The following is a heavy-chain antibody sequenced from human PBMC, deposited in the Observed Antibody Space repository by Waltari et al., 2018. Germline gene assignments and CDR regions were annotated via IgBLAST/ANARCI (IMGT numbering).Heavy chain of an antibody. CDR2: IYYSGST. CDR3: ARQRQGLRYFDY. D-gene: IGHD6-25*01. CDR1: GGSISSHY. Sequence: QVQLLESGPGLVKPSETLSLTCTVSGGSISSHYWSWIRQPPGKGLEWIGYIYYSGSTNYNPSLKSRVTISVDTSKNQFSLKLSSVTAADTAVYYCARQRQGLRYFDYWGQGTLVTVSS. V-gene: IGHV4-59*11. J-gene: IGHJ4*02.